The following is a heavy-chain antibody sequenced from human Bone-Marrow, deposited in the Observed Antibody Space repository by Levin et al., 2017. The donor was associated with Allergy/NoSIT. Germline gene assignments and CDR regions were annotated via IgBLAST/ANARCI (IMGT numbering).Heavy chain of an antibody. CDR3: ARDVSGLWLLSGWFDA. D-gene: IGHD5-18*01. Sequence: GESLKISCAASGFTFNNYWMPWVRQDPGKGLVWVARINSCGGSAYYADFVKGRFTVSRDNAKNTLYLPRNSLRGEDTALYYCARDVSGLWLLSGWFDAWGHGTLVTVSS. CDR2: INSCGGSA. V-gene: IGHV3-74*01. J-gene: IGHJ5*01. CDR1: GFTFNNYW.